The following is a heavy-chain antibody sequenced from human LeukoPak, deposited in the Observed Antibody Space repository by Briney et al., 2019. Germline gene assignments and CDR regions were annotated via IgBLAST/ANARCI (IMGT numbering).Heavy chain of an antibody. CDR3: AKGPFFYYDSSGYNYFDY. V-gene: IGHV3-74*01. Sequence: PGGSLRLSCAASGFTFSRSWMHWVRHAPGKGLVWGSRINDDGSTTSYADSVKGRFTISRDKAKNTLYLQMNSLRAEDTAIYYCAKGPFFYYDSSGYNYFDYWGQGTLVTVSS. J-gene: IGHJ4*02. CDR2: INDDGSTT. CDR1: GFTFSRSW. D-gene: IGHD3-22*01.